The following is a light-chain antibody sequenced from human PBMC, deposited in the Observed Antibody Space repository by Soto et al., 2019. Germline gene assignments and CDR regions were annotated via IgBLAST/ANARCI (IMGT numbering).Light chain of an antibody. V-gene: IGLV2-14*01. CDR1: SSDVGGYNY. CDR3: SSYTSSSTLA. Sequence: LTQPASVSGSPGQSITISCTGTSSDVGGYNYVSWYQQHPGKAPKLMIYDVSNRPSGVSNRFSGSKSGNTASLTISGLQAEDEADYYCSSYTSSSTLAFGTGTKVTAL. CDR2: DVS. J-gene: IGLJ1*01.